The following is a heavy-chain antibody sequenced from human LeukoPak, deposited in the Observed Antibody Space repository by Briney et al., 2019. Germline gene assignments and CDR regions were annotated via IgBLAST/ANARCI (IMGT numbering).Heavy chain of an antibody. J-gene: IGHJ5*02. V-gene: IGHV4-38-2*02. CDR2: IYHSGST. D-gene: IGHD6-19*01. Sequence: SETLSLTCTVSGYSISSGYYWGWIRQPPGKGLEWIGSIYHSGSTYFNPSLKSRVTISVDTSKNQFSLKLSSVTAADTAVYYCASPAVAVSWGQGTLVTVSS. CDR3: ASPAVAVS. CDR1: GYSISSGYY.